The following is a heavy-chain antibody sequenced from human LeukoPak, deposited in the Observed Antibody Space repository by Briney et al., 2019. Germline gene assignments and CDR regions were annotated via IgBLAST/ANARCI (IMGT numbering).Heavy chain of an antibody. CDR2: ISAYNGNT. J-gene: IGHJ4*02. CDR3: ARDTMVRGVIIPHFDY. D-gene: IGHD3-10*01. CDR1: RYTFTNYG. V-gene: IGHV1-18*01. Sequence: ASVKVSFKASRYTFTNYGISWVRQAPGQGLEWLGWISAYNGNTNYAQKLQGRVTMTTDTSTSTAYMELRRQRSDDTAVYYCARDTMVRGVIIPHFDYWGQGTLVTVSS.